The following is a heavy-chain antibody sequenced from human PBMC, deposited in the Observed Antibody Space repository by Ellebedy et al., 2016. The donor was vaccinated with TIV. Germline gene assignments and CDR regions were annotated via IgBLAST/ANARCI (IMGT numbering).Heavy chain of an antibody. J-gene: IGHJ6*02. D-gene: IGHD3-10*01. Sequence: MPSETLSLTCAVYGGSFSGYYWSWIRQPPGKGLEWIGEINHSGSTNYNPSLKSRVTISVDTSKNQFSLKLSSVTAADTAVYYCARGRGTMVRGVTYYYYDGMDVWGQGTTVTVSS. CDR2: INHSGST. CDR3: ARGRGTMVRGVTYYYYDGMDV. CDR1: GGSFSGYY. V-gene: IGHV4-34*01.